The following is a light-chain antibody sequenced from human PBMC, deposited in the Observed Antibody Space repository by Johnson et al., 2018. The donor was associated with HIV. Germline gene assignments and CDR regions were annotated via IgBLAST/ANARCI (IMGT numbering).Light chain of an antibody. CDR3: GTWDSSLGASYV. CDR1: SSNIGNNY. Sequence: QSMLTQPPSVSAAPGQKVTISCSGSSSNIGNNYVSWYQQFPGTAPKLLIYDNNKRPSGIPDRFSGSKSGTSATLGITGLQTGDEADYYCGTWDSSLGASYVFGTGTKVTVL. CDR2: DNN. J-gene: IGLJ1*01. V-gene: IGLV1-51*01.